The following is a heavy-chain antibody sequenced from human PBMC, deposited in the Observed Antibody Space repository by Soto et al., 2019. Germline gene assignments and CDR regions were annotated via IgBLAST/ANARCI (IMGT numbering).Heavy chain of an antibody. V-gene: IGHV3-30*01. CDR1: GFTFSSYA. Sequence: QVQLVESGGGVVQPGRSLRLSCAASGFTFSSYAMHWVRQAPGKGLEWVTVISYDGSNKYYADSVKGRFTVSRDNSKNTLSLQMNSLRAEDAAEYYCARDSWSFDYWGQGTLVTVSS. J-gene: IGHJ4*02. D-gene: IGHD2-15*01. CDR3: ARDSWSFDY. CDR2: ISYDGSNK.